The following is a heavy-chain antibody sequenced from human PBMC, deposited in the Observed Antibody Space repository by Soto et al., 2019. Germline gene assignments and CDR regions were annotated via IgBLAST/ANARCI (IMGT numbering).Heavy chain of an antibody. CDR1: GGTFSSYA. D-gene: IGHD6-6*01. V-gene: IGHV1-69*13. CDR2: IIPIFGTA. CDR3: ASAEGSIAARHAYYYYYGMDV. Sequence: GASVKVSCKASGGTFSSYAISWVRQAPGQGLEWMGGIIPIFGTANYAQKFQGRVTITADESTSTAYMELSSLRSEDTAVYYCASAEGSIAARHAYYYYYGMDVWGQGTTVTVSS. J-gene: IGHJ6*02.